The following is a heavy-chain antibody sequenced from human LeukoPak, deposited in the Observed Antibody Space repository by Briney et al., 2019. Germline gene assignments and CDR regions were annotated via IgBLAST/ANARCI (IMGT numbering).Heavy chain of an antibody. CDR3: ARARLDY. J-gene: IGHJ4*02. Sequence: GGSLRLSCAASGFTFSSYWVSWVRQAPGKGLEWVANIKQDGSEKYYVDSVKGRFTISRDNAKNSLYLQMNSLRAEDTAVYYCARARLDYWGQGTLVTVSS. CDR1: GFTFSSYW. V-gene: IGHV3-7*01. CDR2: IKQDGSEK.